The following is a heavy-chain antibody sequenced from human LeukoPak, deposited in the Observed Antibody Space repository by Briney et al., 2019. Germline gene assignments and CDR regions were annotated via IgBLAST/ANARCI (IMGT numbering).Heavy chain of an antibody. CDR1: GFTFSSYS. D-gene: IGHD6-19*01. J-gene: IGHJ3*02. V-gene: IGHV3-21*01. Sequence: PGGSLRLSCAASGFTFSSYSMNWVRQAPGRGLEWVSSISSSSSYIYYADSVKGRFTISRDNSKNTLYLQMNSLRAEDTAVYYCAKEGQWLDQGAFDIWGQGTMVTVSS. CDR2: ISSSSSYI. CDR3: AKEGQWLDQGAFDI.